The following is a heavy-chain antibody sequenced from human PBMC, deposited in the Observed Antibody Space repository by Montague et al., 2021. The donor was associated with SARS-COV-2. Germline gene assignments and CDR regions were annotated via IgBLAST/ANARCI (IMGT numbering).Heavy chain of an antibody. V-gene: IGHV4-59*01. CDR1: GDSISSYY. J-gene: IGHJ4*02. D-gene: IGHD1-1*01. CDR3: ARAQNTCFIANCVNYFEV. Sequence: SETLSLTCEVSGDSISSYYWSWIRQPPGKGLEWIGYVHYTGSTEYNPSLKTRVTLSLDTPRNHFSLKLRSVTAADMAVYYCARAQNTCFIANCVNYFEVWGLGALVTVSS. CDR2: VHYTGST.